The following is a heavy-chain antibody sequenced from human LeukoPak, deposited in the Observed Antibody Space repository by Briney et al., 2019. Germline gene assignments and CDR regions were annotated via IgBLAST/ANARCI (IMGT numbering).Heavy chain of an antibody. CDR1: GGSISGTYY. V-gene: IGHV4-59*08. CDR2: IYYTGTT. D-gene: IGHD3-16*01. J-gene: IGHJ3*01. Sequence: SGTLSLTCTVSGGSISGTYYWRWIRQPPGKGLEWIGYIYYTGTTDSNPSLKSRVTISLDTSKNQFSLNLSSVTAADTAVYYCARRWVYDKRAFDAWGQGTMVTVSS. CDR3: ARRWVYDKRAFDA.